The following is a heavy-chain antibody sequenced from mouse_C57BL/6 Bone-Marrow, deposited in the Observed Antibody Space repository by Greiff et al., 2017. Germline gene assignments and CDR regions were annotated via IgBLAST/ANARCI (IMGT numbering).Heavy chain of an antibody. J-gene: IGHJ4*01. Sequence: EVKLVESGEGLVKPGGSLKLSCAASGFTFSSYAMSWVRQTPEKRLEWVAYISSGGDYIYYADPVKGRFTISRDNARNTLYLQMSSLKSEDTAMDYCTRDPAVVGMDDGGQGTSVTVSS. CDR3: TRDPAVVGMDD. CDR2: ISSGGDYI. CDR1: GFTFSSYA. D-gene: IGHD1-1*01. V-gene: IGHV5-9-1*02.